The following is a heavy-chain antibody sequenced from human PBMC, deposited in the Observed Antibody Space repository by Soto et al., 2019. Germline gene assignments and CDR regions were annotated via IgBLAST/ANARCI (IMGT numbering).Heavy chain of an antibody. J-gene: IGHJ4*02. CDR2: IYYSGST. V-gene: IGHV4-59*01. Sequence: SETLSLTCTVSGGSISSYYWSWIRQPPGKGLEWIGYIYYSGSTNYNPSLKSRVTISVDTSKNQFSLKLSSVTAADTAVYYCGRSPSDTAMAAIDYWGQGTLVTVSS. CDR1: GGSISSYY. D-gene: IGHD5-18*01. CDR3: GRSPSDTAMAAIDY.